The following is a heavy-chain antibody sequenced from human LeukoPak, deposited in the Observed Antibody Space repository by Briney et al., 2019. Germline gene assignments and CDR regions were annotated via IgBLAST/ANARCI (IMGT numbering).Heavy chain of an antibody. CDR1: GVTFGMYG. V-gene: IGHV3-33*07. CDR3: AREAREDGFRKYSFDL. CDR2: MSYDGRNT. D-gene: IGHD5-24*01. Sequence: GGSLRLSCALSGVTFGMYGMIWVRQAPGKGLEWVTSMSYDGRNTYYADSVKGRFTISTDYSKTPLYLEMNSLRAEDTALYYCAREAREDGFRKYSFDLWGQGTLVTVSS. J-gene: IGHJ4*02.